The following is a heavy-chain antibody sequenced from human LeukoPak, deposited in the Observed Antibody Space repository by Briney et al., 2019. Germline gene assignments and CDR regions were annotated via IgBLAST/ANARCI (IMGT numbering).Heavy chain of an antibody. D-gene: IGHD3-22*01. Sequence: PSETLSLTCAVYGGSFSGYYWSWIRQPPGKGLEWIGEINHSGSTNYNPSLKSRVTISVDTSKNQFTLKLSSVTAADTAVYYCASPYYYDSSGYQDAFDIWGQGTMVTVSS. V-gene: IGHV4-34*01. CDR1: GGSFSGYY. CDR3: ASPYYYDSSGYQDAFDI. J-gene: IGHJ3*02. CDR2: INHSGST.